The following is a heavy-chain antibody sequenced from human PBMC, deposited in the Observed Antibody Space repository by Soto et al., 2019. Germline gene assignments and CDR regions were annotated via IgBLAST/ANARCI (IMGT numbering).Heavy chain of an antibody. CDR1: GFTFSSYW. J-gene: IGHJ4*02. V-gene: IGHV3-7*01. Sequence: PGGSLRLSCAASGFTFSSYWMSWVRQAPGKGLEWVANIKQDGSEKYYVDSVKGRFTISRDNAKSSLYLQMNSLRAEDTAVYYCARVPNYYDSSGYYLFDYWGQGTLVTVSS. CDR2: IKQDGSEK. CDR3: ARVPNYYDSSGYYLFDY. D-gene: IGHD3-22*01.